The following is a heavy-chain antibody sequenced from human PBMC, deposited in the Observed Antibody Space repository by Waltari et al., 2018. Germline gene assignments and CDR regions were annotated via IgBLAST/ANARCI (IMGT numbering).Heavy chain of an antibody. CDR1: GFSFRSYW. D-gene: IGHD6-19*01. Sequence: EVQLVESGGGLAQPGGSLRLSCAASGFSFRSYWMHWVRQAPGEGLVWLSRISAEGSNTTYADSVKGRFTVSRDNAKNTLYLQMNSLRAEDTAVYYCARVPLIAVAGYYYYYGMDVWGQGTTVTVSS. V-gene: IGHV3-74*01. CDR2: ISAEGSNT. J-gene: IGHJ6*02. CDR3: ARVPLIAVAGYYYYYGMDV.